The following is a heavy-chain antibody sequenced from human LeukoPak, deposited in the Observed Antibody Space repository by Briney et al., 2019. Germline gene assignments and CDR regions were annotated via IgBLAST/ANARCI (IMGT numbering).Heavy chain of an antibody. CDR1: GFTFSSHW. D-gene: IGHD2-21*02. Sequence: PGGSLRLSCAASGFTFSSHWMTWIRQAPGKGLEWVASIKKDVGEKFYVDSVKGRFTISRDNSKNTLYLQMNSLRAEDTAVYYCARDRGGDIRDNWFDPWGQGTLVTVSS. CDR3: ARDRGGDIRDNWFDP. CDR2: IKKDVGEK. J-gene: IGHJ5*02. V-gene: IGHV3-7*03.